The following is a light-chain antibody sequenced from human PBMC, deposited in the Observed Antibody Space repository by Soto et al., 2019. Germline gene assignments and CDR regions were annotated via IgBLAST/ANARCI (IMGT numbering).Light chain of an antibody. Sequence: DVVMTQSPLSLPVTLGQPASISCRSSQSLVYTDGNTYLSWFQQRPGQSPRRLIYRVSNRDSGVPDRFIGSGSGTDFTLKISRVEAEDVGVYYCVQVTHWPLTFGGGTKVYIK. CDR3: VQVTHWPLT. CDR1: QSLVYTDGNTY. J-gene: IGKJ4*01. V-gene: IGKV2-30*01. CDR2: RVS.